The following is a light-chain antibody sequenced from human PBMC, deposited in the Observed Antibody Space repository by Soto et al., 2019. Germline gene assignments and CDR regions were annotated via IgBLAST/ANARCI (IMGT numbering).Light chain of an antibody. CDR2: GAS. CDR1: QSVSSSY. J-gene: IGKJ4*01. Sequence: DIVLTQSPGTLSLSPGERATLSCRASQSVSSSYLAWYQQKPGQAPRLLIYGASSRATGIPDRFSGSGSGTDFTLTISRLEPEDFAVYYCQQYGSSPLTFCGGTKVEIK. CDR3: QQYGSSPLT. V-gene: IGKV3-20*01.